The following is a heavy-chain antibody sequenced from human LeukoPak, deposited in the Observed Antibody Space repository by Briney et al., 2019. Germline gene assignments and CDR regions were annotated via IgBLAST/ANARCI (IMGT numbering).Heavy chain of an antibody. CDR2: IYPGDSDT. CDR1: GYRFTSYW. CDR3: ARRRGRYSGDAFDI. D-gene: IGHD1-26*01. V-gene: IGHV5-51*01. Sequence: GESLKISCKGSGYRFTSYWIGWVRQVPGKGLEWMGFIYPGDSDTRYSTSFQGPVTISADNSMSNAYLQWSSVKASDTGMYYCARRRGRYSGDAFDIWGQGTMVTVSS. J-gene: IGHJ3*02.